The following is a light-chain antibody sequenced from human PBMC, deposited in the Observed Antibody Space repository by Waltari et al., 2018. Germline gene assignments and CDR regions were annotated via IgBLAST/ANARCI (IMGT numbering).Light chain of an antibody. Sequence: DFQMTQSLSSLSASVGDRVTITCRASQSISTYLNLYQQKPGKAPNLLIYAASSLQSGVPSRFSGSGSGTDFTLTISSLQPEDFATYYCQQSYSPLTFGGGTKVEIK. CDR2: AAS. CDR1: QSISTY. CDR3: QQSYSPLT. J-gene: IGKJ4*01. V-gene: IGKV1-39*01.